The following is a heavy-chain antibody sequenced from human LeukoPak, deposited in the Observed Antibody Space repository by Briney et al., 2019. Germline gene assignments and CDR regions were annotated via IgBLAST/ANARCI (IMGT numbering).Heavy chain of an antibody. V-gene: IGHV1-2*02. J-gene: IGHJ4*02. CDR3: ARDGPAQMVYIDC. D-gene: IGHD2-8*01. Sequence: GASVTVSCKASGFTLTDYYMYWVRQAPGQGIEWIGWINPNTGATNSGEKFQGRFTVTRDTSISTVYMELSRLRSDDTAVYYCARDGPAQMVYIDCGGEGTLVSVS. CDR1: GFTLTDYY. CDR2: INPNTGAT.